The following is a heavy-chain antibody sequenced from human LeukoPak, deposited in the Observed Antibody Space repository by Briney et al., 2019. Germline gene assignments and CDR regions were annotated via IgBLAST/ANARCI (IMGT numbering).Heavy chain of an antibody. D-gene: IGHD2-8*01. J-gene: IGHJ4*02. CDR1: GASVSSGDHH. Sequence: SETLSPTCIVSGASVSSGDHHWSWIRQAPGKGLEWIGHNMNTYYNPSLKSRATISIDTSKNQFSLMLSTVTAADTAIYYCATYYVNGAGRGHWGPGTLVTVSS. CDR3: ATYYVNGAGRGH. V-gene: IGHV4-61*08. CDR2: NMNT.